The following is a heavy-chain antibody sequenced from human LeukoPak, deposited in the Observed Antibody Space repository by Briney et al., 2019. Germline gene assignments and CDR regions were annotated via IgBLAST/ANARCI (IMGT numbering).Heavy chain of an antibody. CDR3: AREDSSGYYYDYFDY. J-gene: IGHJ4*02. V-gene: IGHV3-23*01. D-gene: IGHD3-22*01. Sequence: PGGSLRLSCAASEFTFNNYAMSWVRQAPGKGLEWVSAITGSGSSAYYTDSVKGRFTVSRDNSKNTVYLQMNSLGAEDTAVYYCAREDSSGYYYDYFDYWGQGTLVTVSS. CDR2: ITGSGSSA. CDR1: EFTFNNYA.